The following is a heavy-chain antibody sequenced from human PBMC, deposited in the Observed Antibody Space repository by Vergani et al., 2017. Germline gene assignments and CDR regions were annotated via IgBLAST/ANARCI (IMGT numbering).Heavy chain of an antibody. J-gene: IGHJ2*01. CDR3: VKDIAASGNYWYFDL. CDR1: GLMFNNYG. V-gene: IGHV3-30*18. D-gene: IGHD6-13*01. CDR2: ISSDGSNK. Sequence: QVQLVESGGGVVQPGRSLRLSCETSGLMFNNYGMHWVRQAPGKGLEWVAVISSDGSNKHYADSVKGRFTISRDNAKNSLYLQMNSLRAEDTALYYCVKDIAASGNYWYFDLGCRGTLVTVSS.